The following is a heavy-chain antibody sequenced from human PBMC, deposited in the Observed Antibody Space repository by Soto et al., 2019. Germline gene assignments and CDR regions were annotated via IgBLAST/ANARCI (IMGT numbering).Heavy chain of an antibody. CDR3: AREGVYDFWSGGPYYYYYMDV. J-gene: IGHJ6*03. Sequence: EVQLVESGGGLVKPGGSLRLSCAASGFTFSSYSMNWVRQAPGKGLEWVSSISSSSYIYYADSVKGRFTISRDNAKNSLYLQMNSLRAEDTAVYYCAREGVYDFWSGGPYYYYYMDVWGKGTTVTVSS. CDR2: ISSSSYI. V-gene: IGHV3-21*01. CDR1: GFTFSSYS. D-gene: IGHD3-3*01.